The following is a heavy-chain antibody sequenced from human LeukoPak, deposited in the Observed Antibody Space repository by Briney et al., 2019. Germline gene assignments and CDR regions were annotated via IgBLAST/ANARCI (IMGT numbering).Heavy chain of an antibody. V-gene: IGHV3-7*01. CDR2: IKQDGGEK. D-gene: IGHD1-26*01. J-gene: IGHJ4*02. Sequence: AGSLGLSCAASGFTFYNYWMTWVRQAPGKGLEWVANIKQDGGEKYYLGSVRGRFTISRDNTENSLYLQMNSLRADDTAVYYCARVSGGFGTYRVDYWGQGTLVTVSS. CDR3: ARVSGGFGTYRVDY. CDR1: GFTFYNYW.